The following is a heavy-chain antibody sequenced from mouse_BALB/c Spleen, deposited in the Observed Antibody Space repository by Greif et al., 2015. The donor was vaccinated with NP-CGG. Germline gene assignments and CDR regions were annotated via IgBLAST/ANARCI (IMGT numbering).Heavy chain of an antibody. Sequence: DVMLVESGGGLVQPGGSRRLSCAASGFTFSDYGMAWVRQAPGKGPEWVAFISNLAYSIYYADTVTGRFTISRENAKNTLYLEMSSLRSEDTAMYYCARDCYGSSCYVDYWGRGTTLTVAS. CDR1: GFTFSDYG. CDR3: ARDCYGSSCYVDY. CDR2: ISNLAYSI. J-gene: IGHJ2*01. D-gene: IGHD1-1*01. V-gene: IGHV5-15*02.